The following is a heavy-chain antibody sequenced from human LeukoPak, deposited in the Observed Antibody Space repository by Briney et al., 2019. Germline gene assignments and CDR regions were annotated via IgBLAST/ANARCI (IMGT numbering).Heavy chain of an antibody. J-gene: IGHJ4*02. CDR1: GFTFGDYA. CDR3: ARDAKGYCANGVCAD. CDR2: ISSSDNYA. D-gene: IGHD2-8*01. Sequence: GGSLRLSCTASGFTFGDYAMSWFRQAPGKGLEWVSSISSSDNYAYYADSVKGRFTTSRDNAKNSLYLQMNSLRAEDTAVYYCARDAKGYCANGVCADWGQGTLVIVSS. V-gene: IGHV3-21*01.